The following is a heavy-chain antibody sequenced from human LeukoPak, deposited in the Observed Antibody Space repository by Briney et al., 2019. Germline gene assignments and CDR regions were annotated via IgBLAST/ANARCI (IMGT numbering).Heavy chain of an antibody. V-gene: IGHV4-30-2*01. CDR3: ARGPRVYYDILTGYLD. CDR1: GGSISSGGYS. J-gene: IGHJ4*02. CDR2: IYHSGST. Sequence: SETLPLTCAVSGGSISSGGYSWSWIRQPPGKGLEWIGYIYHSGSTYYNPSLKSRVTISVDRSKNQFSLKLSSVTAADTAVYYCARGPRVYYDILTGYLDWGQGTLVTVSS. D-gene: IGHD3-9*01.